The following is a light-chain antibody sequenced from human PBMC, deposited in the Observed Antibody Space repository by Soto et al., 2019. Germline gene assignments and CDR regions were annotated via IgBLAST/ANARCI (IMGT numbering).Light chain of an antibody. V-gene: IGLV1-51*02. CDR1: SSNIGRNY. Sequence: QSVLTQPPSVSAAPGEKVTLSGSGSSSNIGRNYVSWYQQLTGSAPKLLIYENDRRPSGIPDRFSGSKSGTTATLGITGLQTGDEADYYCGAWDRGLKAGVFGGGTKLTVL. CDR3: GAWDRGLKAGV. J-gene: IGLJ3*02. CDR2: END.